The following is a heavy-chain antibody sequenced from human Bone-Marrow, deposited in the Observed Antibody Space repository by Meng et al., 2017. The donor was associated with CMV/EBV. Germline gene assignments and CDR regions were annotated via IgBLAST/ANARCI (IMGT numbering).Heavy chain of an antibody. CDR2: IYSGGST. CDR1: GFTVSSNY. V-gene: IGHV3-53*01. D-gene: IGHD2-2*01. Sequence: SLRLSCAASGFTVSSNYMSWVRQAPGKGLEWVSVIYSGGSTYYADSVKGRFTISRDNSKNTLYLQMNSLRAEDTAVYYCAGKTDQLLYYYYGMDVWGQGTTVTGSS. J-gene: IGHJ6*01. CDR3: AGKTDQLLYYYYGMDV.